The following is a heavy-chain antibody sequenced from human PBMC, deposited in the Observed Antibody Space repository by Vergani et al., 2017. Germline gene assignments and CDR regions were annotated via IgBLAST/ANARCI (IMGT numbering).Heavy chain of an antibody. CDR3: ASSSEVDTAMYVGAFDI. CDR2: IYYSGCT. J-gene: IGHJ3*02. Sequence: QVQLQESGPGLVKPSQTLSLTCTVSGGSISSGDYYWSWIRQPPGKGLEWIGYIYYSGCTYYNPSLKSRVTISVDTSKNQFSLKLSSVTAADTAVYYCASSSEVDTAMYVGAFDIWGQGTMVTVSS. CDR1: GGSISSGDYY. D-gene: IGHD5-18*01. V-gene: IGHV4-30-4*08.